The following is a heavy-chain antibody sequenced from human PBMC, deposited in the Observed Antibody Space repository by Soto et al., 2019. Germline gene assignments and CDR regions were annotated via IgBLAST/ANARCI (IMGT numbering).Heavy chain of an antibody. CDR1: GFTFSNYW. V-gene: IGHV3-7*03. D-gene: IGHD3-9*01. CDR3: ASRPPENTYFGIFDY. Sequence: VQLVESGGGLVQPGGSLRLSCVASGFTFSNYWMTWVRQAPGKGLEWVANIKQDGSEKYYVDSVKGRFTVSRDNAENSLYLQMSSLRVEDTAVYYCASRPPENTYFGIFDYWGQGTPVSVSS. J-gene: IGHJ4*02. CDR2: IKQDGSEK.